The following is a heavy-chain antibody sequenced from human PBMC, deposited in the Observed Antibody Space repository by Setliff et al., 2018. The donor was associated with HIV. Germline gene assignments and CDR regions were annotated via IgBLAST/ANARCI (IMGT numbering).Heavy chain of an antibody. CDR3: ARSRPYNSALDY. CDR1: GFTFSSFA. V-gene: IGHV3-23*01. D-gene: IGHD6-25*01. J-gene: IGHJ4*02. CDR2: VSGSGAAT. Sequence: GGSLRLSCGASGFTFSSFAMNWVRHAPGKGLEWVSAVSGSGAATEYADSVKGRFTLSRDNSKNPVYLQVGSLRPDDTAMYYCARSRPYNSALDYWGQGTLVTVSS.